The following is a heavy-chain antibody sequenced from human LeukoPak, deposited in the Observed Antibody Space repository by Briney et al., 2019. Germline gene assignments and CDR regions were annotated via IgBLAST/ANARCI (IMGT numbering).Heavy chain of an antibody. CDR1: GGSINNYY. Sequence: SETLSLTCTVSGGSINNYYWSWIRQPPGKGLEWIGYIYYSGSTNYNPSLKSRVTISVDTSKNQFSLKLSSVTAADTAVYYCAREYYYDSSGYYTPPGYWGQGTLVTVSS. D-gene: IGHD3-22*01. J-gene: IGHJ4*02. CDR2: IYYSGST. V-gene: IGHV4-59*12. CDR3: AREYYYDSSGYYTPPGY.